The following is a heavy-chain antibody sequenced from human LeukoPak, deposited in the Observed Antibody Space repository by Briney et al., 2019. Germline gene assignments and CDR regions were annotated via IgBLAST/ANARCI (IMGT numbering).Heavy chain of an antibody. CDR3: ARDGAVLTGYYDY. J-gene: IGHJ4*02. V-gene: IGHV3-66*01. Sequence: PGGSLRLSCAASGFTVSSNYLSWVRRAPGKGLEWVSTIYSGGSTYYADSVTGRFTISRDNSKNTLYLQMNSLRADDTAVYYCARDGAVLTGYYDYWGQGTLVTVSS. D-gene: IGHD3-9*01. CDR1: GFTVSSNY. CDR2: IYSGGST.